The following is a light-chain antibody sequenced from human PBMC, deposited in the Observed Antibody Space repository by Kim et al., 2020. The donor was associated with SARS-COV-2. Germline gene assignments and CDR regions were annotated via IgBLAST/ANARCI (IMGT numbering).Light chain of an antibody. J-gene: IGKJ2*01. CDR3: MQTTQFPFT. CDR1: QSLVNTEGNTY. CDR2: KIS. Sequence: EIVLTQTPLSSPVTLGQSASISCKSNQSLVNTEGNTYVSWLHQRPGQAPRLLIYKISNRFSGVPDRFSGSGAGSDFTLKISMMQTEDVGIYYCMQTTQFPFTFGPGTKLEI. V-gene: IGKV2-24*01.